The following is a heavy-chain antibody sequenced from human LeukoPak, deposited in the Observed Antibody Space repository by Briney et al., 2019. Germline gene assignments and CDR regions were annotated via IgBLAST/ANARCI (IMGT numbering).Heavy chain of an antibody. V-gene: IGHV4-59*08. CDR1: GGSISSYY. Sequence: SETLSLTCTVSGGSISSYYWSWIRQPPGRRLEWIGYISYSGNTNYNPSLQSRVTISVDTSKNQFSLKLSSVTAADTAVYYCARLYCSSTSCSFRDPWGQGTLVTVSS. CDR2: ISYSGNT. CDR3: ARLYCSSTSCSFRDP. J-gene: IGHJ5*02. D-gene: IGHD2-2*01.